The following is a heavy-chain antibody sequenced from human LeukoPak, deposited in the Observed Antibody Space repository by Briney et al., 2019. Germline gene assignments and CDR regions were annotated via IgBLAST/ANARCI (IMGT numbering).Heavy chain of an antibody. CDR3: ATDYSSSSGLSWFDP. CDR1: GFTFSSYE. J-gene: IGHJ5*02. Sequence: GGSLRLSCAASGFTFSSYEMNWVRQAPGKGLEWVSYISSSGSTIYYADSVKGRFTISRDNAKNSLYLQMNSLRAEDTAVYYCATDYSSSSGLSWFDPWGQGTLVTVSS. V-gene: IGHV3-48*03. CDR2: ISSSGSTI. D-gene: IGHD6-6*01.